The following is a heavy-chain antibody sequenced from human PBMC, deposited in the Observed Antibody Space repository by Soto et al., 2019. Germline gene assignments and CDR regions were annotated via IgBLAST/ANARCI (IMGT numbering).Heavy chain of an antibody. J-gene: IGHJ4*02. V-gene: IGHV1-69*12. CDR3: ARESRYCSGGSCYFLPGIDY. CDR1: GGTFSSYA. D-gene: IGHD2-15*01. Sequence: QVQLVQSGAEVKKPGSSVKVSCQASGGTFSSYAICWVRQAPGQGLEWMGGIIPIFGTANYAQKFQGRVTITADESTSTAYMELSSLRSEDTAVYYCARESRYCSGGSCYFLPGIDYWGQGTLVTVSA. CDR2: IIPIFGTA.